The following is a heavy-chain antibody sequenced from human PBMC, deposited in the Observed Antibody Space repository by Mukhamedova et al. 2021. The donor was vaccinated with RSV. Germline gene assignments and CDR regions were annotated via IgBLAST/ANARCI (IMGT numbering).Heavy chain of an antibody. CDR3: AKDDRWSAYY. V-gene: IGHV3-30*02. Sequence: QAPGKGLEWVAFIRSDGRNEDYADSVKGRFTISRDSSKSTLYLQMNSLRFEDTAVYYCAKDDRWSAYY. D-gene: IGHD3-3*01. J-gene: IGHJ6*01. CDR2: IRSDGRNE.